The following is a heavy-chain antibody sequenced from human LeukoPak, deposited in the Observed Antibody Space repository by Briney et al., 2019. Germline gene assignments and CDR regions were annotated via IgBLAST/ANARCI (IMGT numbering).Heavy chain of an antibody. D-gene: IGHD2-15*01. J-gene: IGHJ4*02. CDR2: IYYSGST. Sequence: PSETLSLTCTVSGGSISSSSYYWGWIRQPPGKGLKWIGSIYYSGSTYYNPSLKSRVTISVDTSKNQFSLKLSSVTAADTAVYYCARLPYCSGGSCQQGGYWGQGTLVTVSS. CDR3: ARLPYCSGGSCQQGGY. V-gene: IGHV4-39*01. CDR1: GGSISSSSYY.